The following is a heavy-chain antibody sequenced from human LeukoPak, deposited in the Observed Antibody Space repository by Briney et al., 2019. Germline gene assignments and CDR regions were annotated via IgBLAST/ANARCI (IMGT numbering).Heavy chain of an antibody. Sequence: SETLSLTCTVCGASINSYYWTWIRQPAGKGLEWIGRIWSSGGLWSTGGTNYNPALTSRITMSVDTSKNQFSLRLSSVTAADTAVYYCVGDSPDGYTHGHYYYNIDAWGKGTTVTVSS. J-gene: IGHJ6*03. CDR3: VGDSPDGYTHGHYYYNIDA. D-gene: IGHD5-18*01. V-gene: IGHV4-4*07. CDR2: IWSSGGLWSTGGT. CDR1: GASINSYY.